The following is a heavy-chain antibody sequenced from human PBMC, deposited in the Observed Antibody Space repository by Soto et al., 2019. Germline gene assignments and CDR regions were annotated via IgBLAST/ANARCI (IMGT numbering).Heavy chain of an antibody. CDR3: ARTFYYGSGSYYQAAEWFDP. D-gene: IGHD3-10*01. V-gene: IGHV4-30-2*01. CDR2: IYHSGST. CDR1: GGSISSGGYS. Sequence: PSETLSLTCAVSGGSISSGGYSWSWIRQPPGKGLEWIGYIYHSGSTYYNPSLKSRVTISVDRSKNQFSLKLSSVTAADTAVYYCARTFYYGSGSYYQAAEWFDPWGQGTLVTVSS. J-gene: IGHJ5*02.